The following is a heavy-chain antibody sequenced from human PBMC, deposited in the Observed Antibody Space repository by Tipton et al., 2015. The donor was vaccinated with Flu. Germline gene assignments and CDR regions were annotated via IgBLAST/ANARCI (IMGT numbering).Heavy chain of an antibody. Sequence: TLSLTCTVSGGSINSYFWSWIRQPPGKGLECIGGISYSGSTYSNPSLKSRVVISVDTSKNQFSLKLTSVTAADTAIYYCARLSFYDVDLKNFYFEDWGQGTLVTVSS. CDR2: ISYSGST. V-gene: IGHV4-59*05. D-gene: IGHD3-10*02. CDR3: ARLSFYDVDLKNFYFED. CDR1: GGSINSYF. J-gene: IGHJ4*02.